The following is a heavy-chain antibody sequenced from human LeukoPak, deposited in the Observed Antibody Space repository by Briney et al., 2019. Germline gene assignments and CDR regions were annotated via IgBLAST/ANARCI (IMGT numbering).Heavy chain of an antibody. CDR1: GYTFTSYY. CDR3: ARDLQIAVAGSAADY. Sequence: ASVKVSCKASGYTFTSYYMHWVRQAPGQGLEWMGIINPSGGSTSYAQKFQGRVTMTRDTSTSTVYMELSSLRSEDTAVYYCARDLQIAVAGSAADYWGQGTLVTVSS. J-gene: IGHJ4*02. V-gene: IGHV1-46*01. D-gene: IGHD6-19*01. CDR2: INPSGGST.